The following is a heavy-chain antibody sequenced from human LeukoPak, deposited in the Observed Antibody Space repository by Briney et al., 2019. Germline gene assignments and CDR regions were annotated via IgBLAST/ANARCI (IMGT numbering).Heavy chain of an antibody. V-gene: IGHV3-64*01. CDR2: ISSNGGST. J-gene: IGHJ5*02. Sequence: GGSLRLSCAASGFTFSSYAMHWVRQAPGKGLEYVSAISSNGGSTYYANSVKGRFTISRDNSKNTLYLQMGSLRAEDMAVYYCARAAVAGPINWFDPWDQGTLVTVSS. CDR3: ARAAVAGPINWFDP. CDR1: GFTFSSYA. D-gene: IGHD6-19*01.